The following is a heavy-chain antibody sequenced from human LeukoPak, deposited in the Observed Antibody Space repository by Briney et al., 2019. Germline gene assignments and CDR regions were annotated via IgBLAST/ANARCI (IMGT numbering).Heavy chain of an antibody. CDR1: GITFSSYS. CDR3: ARGSYGDYPGY. CDR2: ISSSSSYI. Sequence: PGGSLRLSCAASGITFSSYSMNWVRQAPGKGLEWVSSISSSSSYIYYGDSVKGRFTISRDNAKNSLYLQMNSLRADDTAVYYCARGSYGDYPGYWGQGTLVTVSS. J-gene: IGHJ4*02. V-gene: IGHV3-21*01. D-gene: IGHD4-17*01.